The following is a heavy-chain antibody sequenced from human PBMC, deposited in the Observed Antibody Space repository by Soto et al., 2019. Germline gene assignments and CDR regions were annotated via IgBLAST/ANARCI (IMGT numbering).Heavy chain of an antibody. CDR2: IYYSGST. J-gene: IGHJ5*02. CDR3: ARQPYCSSTSCYPFSNWFDP. Sequence: SEKLSLTYTGSGGSSSSRRYYWGWISQPPGKGPEWIGSIYYSGSTYYNPSLKSRVTISVDTSKNQFSLKLSSVTAADTAVYYCARQPYCSSTSCYPFSNWFDPWGQGTLVTVSS. V-gene: IGHV4-39*01. D-gene: IGHD2-2*01. CDR1: GGSSSSRRYY.